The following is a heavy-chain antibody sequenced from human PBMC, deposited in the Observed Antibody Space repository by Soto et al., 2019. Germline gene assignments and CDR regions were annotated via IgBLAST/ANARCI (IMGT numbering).Heavy chain of an antibody. V-gene: IGHV1-46*01. D-gene: IGHD3-3*01. CDR3: ASGGWSGGGDY. CDR1: GYTFTSYY. Sequence: QVQLVQSGAEVKKPGASVKVSCKASGYTFTSYYMHWVRQAPGQGLEWMGIINPSGGSTSYAQKFQGRVIMTRDTSTSTVSMELGSLRSEEKAVYFCASGGWSGGGDYWGQGTLVTVSS. CDR2: INPSGGST. J-gene: IGHJ4*02.